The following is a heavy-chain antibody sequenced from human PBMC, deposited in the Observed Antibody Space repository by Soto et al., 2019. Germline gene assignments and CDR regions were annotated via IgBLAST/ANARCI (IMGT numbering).Heavy chain of an antibody. Sequence: SQTLSLTCALSGDSVSSNSAAWNWIRQSPSRGLEWLGRTYYRSKWYNDYAVSVKSRITINPDTSKNQFSLQLNSVTPEDTAVYYCARVGFLELEDHYGMDVWGQGTTVTVSS. D-gene: IGHD3-3*01. CDR3: ARVGFLELEDHYGMDV. CDR2: TYYRSKWYN. V-gene: IGHV6-1*01. J-gene: IGHJ6*02. CDR1: GDSVSSNSAA.